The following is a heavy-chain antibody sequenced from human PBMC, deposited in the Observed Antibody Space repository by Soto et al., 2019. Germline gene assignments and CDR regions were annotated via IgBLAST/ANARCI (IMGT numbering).Heavy chain of an antibody. J-gene: IGHJ4*02. CDR2: ISSSGNTI. V-gene: IGHV3-48*01. Sequence: EVQLVASGGGLVQPGGSLRLSCAASGFSFSSYSMNWVRQAPGTGLEWVSYISSSGNTIYYADSVKGRFTITRDKANNSLYPQMNILRAEDTAVYTCARDNYGDYLLGYWGQGTLVTVSS. CDR3: ARDNYGDYLLGY. D-gene: IGHD4-17*01. CDR1: GFSFSSYS.